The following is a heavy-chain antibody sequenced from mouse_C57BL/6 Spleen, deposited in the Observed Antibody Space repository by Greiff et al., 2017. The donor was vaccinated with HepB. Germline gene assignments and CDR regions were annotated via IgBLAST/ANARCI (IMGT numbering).Heavy chain of an antibody. Sequence: EVQLQQSGAELVKPGDSVKLSCKASGYSFTGYFMNWVMQSHGKSLEWIGRINPYNGDTFYNQKFKGKATLTVDKSSSTAHMQLRSLTSEDSAVYYCASICAGYGLDYWGKGTTLTVSS. CDR3: ASICAGYGLDY. D-gene: IGHD2-2*01. V-gene: IGHV1-20*01. CDR1: GYSFTGYF. CDR2: INPYNGDT. J-gene: IGHJ2*01.